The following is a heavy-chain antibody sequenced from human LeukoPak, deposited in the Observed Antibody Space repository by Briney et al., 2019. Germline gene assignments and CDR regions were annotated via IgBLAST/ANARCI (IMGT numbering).Heavy chain of an antibody. J-gene: IGHJ4*02. CDR3: ARAVRSSSWYGRYFDY. CDR2: INHSGST. CDR1: GGSFSGYY. D-gene: IGHD6-13*01. Sequence: SETLFLTCAVYGGSFSGYYWSWIRQPPGKGLEWIGEINHSGSTNYNPSLKSRVTISVDTSKNQFSLKLSSVTAADTAVYYCARAVRSSSWYGRYFDYWGQGTLVTVSS. V-gene: IGHV4-34*01.